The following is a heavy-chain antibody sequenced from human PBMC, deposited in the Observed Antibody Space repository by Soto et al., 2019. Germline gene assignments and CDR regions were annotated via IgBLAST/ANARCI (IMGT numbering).Heavy chain of an antibody. CDR2: ISGSGFKK. J-gene: IGHJ5*02. Sequence: GGSLRLSCVASGFTFSSYSMSWVRQAPGKGLEWISSISGSGFKKYYADSVKGRFTISRDNSKSTVYLELNNLSAEDTAVYHCAKDQGVELVPLATVDWFDPWGQGSVVTVSS. CDR1: GFTFSSYS. D-gene: IGHD1-26*01. CDR3: AKDQGVELVPLATVDWFDP. V-gene: IGHV3-23*01.